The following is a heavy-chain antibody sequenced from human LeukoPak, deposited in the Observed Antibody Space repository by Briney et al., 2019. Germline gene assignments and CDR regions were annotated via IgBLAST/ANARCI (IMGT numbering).Heavy chain of an antibody. CDR3: ARTKPQQFDILS. CDR1: GFTVSSNY. J-gene: IGHJ4*02. CDR2: IYSGGST. Sequence: GGSLRLSCAASGFTVSSNYMSWVRQAPGKGLEWVSVIYSGGSTYYAESVKGRFTIARDNSKNTLYLQMNSLRAEDTAVYYCARTKPQQFDILSWGQGTLVTVSS. D-gene: IGHD3-9*01. V-gene: IGHV3-53*01.